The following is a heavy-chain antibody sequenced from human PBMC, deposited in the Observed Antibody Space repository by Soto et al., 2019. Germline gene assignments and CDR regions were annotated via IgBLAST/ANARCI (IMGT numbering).Heavy chain of an antibody. Sequence: GGSLRLSCASSGFTFSSYWISWVRQAPGKGLEWVANIKQDGSEKYYVDSVKGRFTISRDNAKNSLYLQMNSLRAEDTAVYYCARDRYCSSTSCPISNYYYGMDVWGQGTTVTVSS. CDR2: IKQDGSEK. V-gene: IGHV3-7*01. CDR3: ARDRYCSSTSCPISNYYYGMDV. CDR1: GFTFSSYW. J-gene: IGHJ6*02. D-gene: IGHD2-2*01.